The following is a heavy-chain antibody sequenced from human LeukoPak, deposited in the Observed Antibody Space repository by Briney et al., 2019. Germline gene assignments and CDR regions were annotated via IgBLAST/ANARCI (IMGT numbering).Heavy chain of an antibody. CDR2: IIPIFGTA. D-gene: IGHD3-10*01. CDR3: AKVGDYYGSGKYSNFDY. V-gene: IGHV1-69*13. Sequence: GASVKVSCKASGGTFSSYAISWVRQAPGQGLEWMGGIIPIFGTANYAQKFQGRVTITADESTSTAYMELSSLRSEDTAVYYCAKVGDYYGSGKYSNFDYWGQGTLVTVSS. J-gene: IGHJ4*02. CDR1: GGTFSSYA.